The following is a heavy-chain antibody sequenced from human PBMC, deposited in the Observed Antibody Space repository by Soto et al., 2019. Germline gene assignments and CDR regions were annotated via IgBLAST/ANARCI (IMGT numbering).Heavy chain of an antibody. J-gene: IGHJ6*03. CDR1: GFTFSSYA. Sequence: EVQLLESGGGLVQPGGSLRLSCAASGFTFSSYAMSWVRQAPGKGLEWVSAISGSGDSTYYADSVKGRFTISRDNSKNTLYLQMNSLRAEDTAVYYCAKDVSGHDYIWGSYRLDYYYYYMDVWGKGTTVTVSS. CDR2: ISGSGDST. V-gene: IGHV3-23*01. CDR3: AKDVSGHDYIWGSYRLDYYYYYMDV. D-gene: IGHD3-16*02.